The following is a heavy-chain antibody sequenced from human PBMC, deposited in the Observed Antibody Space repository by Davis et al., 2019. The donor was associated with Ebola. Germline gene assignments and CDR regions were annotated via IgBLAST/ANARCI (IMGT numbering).Heavy chain of an antibody. CDR3: ARDLPSPIQLWLTGFDY. D-gene: IGHD5-18*01. J-gene: IGHJ4*02. Sequence: AASVKVSCKASGYTFTSYDINWVRQATGQGLEWMGWMNPNSGNTGYAQKFQGRVTMTRNTSISTAYMELSSLRSEDTAVYYCARDLPSPIQLWLTGFDYWGQGTLVTVSS. V-gene: IGHV1-8*01. CDR2: MNPNSGNT. CDR1: GYTFTSYD.